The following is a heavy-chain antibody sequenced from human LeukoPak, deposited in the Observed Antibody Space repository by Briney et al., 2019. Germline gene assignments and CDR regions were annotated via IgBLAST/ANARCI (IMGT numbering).Heavy chain of an antibody. CDR3: AKDIAAAGRSFDY. CDR2: INSDGSST. CDR1: GFTFSSYW. D-gene: IGHD6-13*01. V-gene: IGHV3-74*01. J-gene: IGHJ4*02. Sequence: GGSLRLSCAASGFTFSSYWMHWVRQAPGKGLVWVSRINSDGSSTSYADSVKGRFTISRDNAKSTLYLQMNSLRAEDTAVYYCAKDIAAAGRSFDYWGQGTLVTVSS.